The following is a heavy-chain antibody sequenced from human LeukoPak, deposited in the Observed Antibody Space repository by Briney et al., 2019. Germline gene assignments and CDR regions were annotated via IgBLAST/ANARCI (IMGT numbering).Heavy chain of an antibody. CDR2: IYQSETA. J-gene: IGHJ4*02. CDR3: AKHISSGWKHPFDY. V-gene: IGHV4-38-2*02. CDR1: GYSISSGYF. Sequence: PSETLSLTCTVSGYSISSGYFWGWMRQPPGKGLEWIGSIYQSETAHYNPSLKSRVTISVDTSKNQFSLKLSSVTAADTAVYYCAKHISSGWKHPFDYWGQGTLVTVSS. D-gene: IGHD6-19*01.